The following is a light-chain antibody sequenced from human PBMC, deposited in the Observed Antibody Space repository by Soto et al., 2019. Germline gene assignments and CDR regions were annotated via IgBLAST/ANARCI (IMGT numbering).Light chain of an antibody. V-gene: IGKV1-39*01. CDR3: QQGYSTPIT. CDR1: QSISSY. CDR2: AAS. Sequence: DIQMTQSPSSLSASVGDRVTITCRARQSISSYLNWFQQKPGKAPKLLIYAASSLQSGVPSRFSGSGSGTDLTLTVSSLQPEDFVTYYCQQGYSTPITFGQGTRLEIK. J-gene: IGKJ5*01.